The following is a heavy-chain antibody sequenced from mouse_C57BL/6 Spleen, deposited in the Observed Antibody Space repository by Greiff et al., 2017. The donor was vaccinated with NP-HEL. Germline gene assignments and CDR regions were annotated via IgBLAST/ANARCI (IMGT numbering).Heavy chain of an antibody. J-gene: IGHJ4*01. D-gene: IGHD3-2*02. CDR2: IYPGSGST. CDR1: GYTFTSYW. CDR3: ARLRQLRLQPFSYAMDY. Sequence: QVQLKQPGAELVKPGASVKMSCKASGYTFTSYWITWVKQRPGQGLEWIGDIYPGSGSTNYNEKFKSKATLTVDTSSSTAYMQLSSLTSEDSAVYYCARLRQLRLQPFSYAMDYWGQGTSVTVSS. V-gene: IGHV1-55*01.